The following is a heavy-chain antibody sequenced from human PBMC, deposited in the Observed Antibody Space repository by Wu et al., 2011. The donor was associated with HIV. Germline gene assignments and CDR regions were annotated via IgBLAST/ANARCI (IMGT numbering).Heavy chain of an antibody. V-gene: IGHV1-69*14. D-gene: IGHD4-11*01. CDR3: ARGSTSRTYGTTPDYYYYYMDV. CDR1: GGTFTSYA. CDR2: IIPMFDTA. J-gene: IGHJ6*03. Sequence: QVQLVQSGAEVKKPGSSVKVSCKASGGTFTSYAVSWVRLTPGQGLEWMGRIIPMFDTANYAQNFQSRLTITADKSTSTAYMELSSLRSEDTAVYYCARGSTSRTYGTTPDYYYYYMDVWGKGTTVTVSS.